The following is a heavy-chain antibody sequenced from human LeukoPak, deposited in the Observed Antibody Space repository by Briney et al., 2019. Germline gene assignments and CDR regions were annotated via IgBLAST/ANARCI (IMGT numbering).Heavy chain of an antibody. J-gene: IGHJ5*02. CDR1: GYIFTAYA. D-gene: IGHD6-19*01. V-gene: IGHV1-3*01. Sequence: GASVKVSCKASGYIFTAYAMNWVRQAPGQRLEWMGWINLGNGNTKYSQKFQGRVTITREISASTVYIEVNGLKPEDTAVYYCASSLIEVAGTAPWGQGTLVTVSS. CDR3: ASSLIEVAGTAP. CDR2: INLGNGNT.